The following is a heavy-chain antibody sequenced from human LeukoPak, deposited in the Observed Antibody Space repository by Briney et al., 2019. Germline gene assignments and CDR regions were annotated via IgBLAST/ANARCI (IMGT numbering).Heavy chain of an antibody. CDR1: GYTFTSYG. D-gene: IGHD3-9*01. CDR3: ARDSLLIYDILTGLGDYYYYGMDV. J-gene: IGHJ6*02. V-gene: IGHV1-18*01. Sequence: ASVKVSCKASGYTFTSYGISWVRQAPGQGLEWMGWISAYNGNTNYAQKLQGRVTMTTDTSTSTAYMELRSLRSDDTAVYYCARDSLLIYDILTGLGDYYYYGMDVWGQGTTVTVSS. CDR2: ISAYNGNT.